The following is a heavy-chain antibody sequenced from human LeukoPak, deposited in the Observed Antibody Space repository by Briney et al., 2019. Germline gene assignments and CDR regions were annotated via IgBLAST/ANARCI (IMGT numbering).Heavy chain of an antibody. CDR2: ISASGGVT. D-gene: IGHD2-21*01. CDR3: ARGRATYCFDY. Sequence: PGGSLRLSCAASGFTLSSYAMSWVRQVPGKGLEWVSSISASGGVTRYADSVKGRFTISRDNSKNTLYLQRSSLRAEDTAVYYCARGRATYCFDYWGQGTLVTVSS. CDR1: GFTLSSYA. J-gene: IGHJ4*02. V-gene: IGHV3-23*01.